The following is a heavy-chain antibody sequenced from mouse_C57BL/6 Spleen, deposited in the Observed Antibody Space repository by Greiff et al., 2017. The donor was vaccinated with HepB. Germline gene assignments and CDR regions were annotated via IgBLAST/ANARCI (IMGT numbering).Heavy chain of an antibody. CDR2: IYPGDGDT. D-gene: IGHD2-4*01. Sequence: VKLQESGPELVKPGASVKISCKASGYAFSSSWMNWVKQRPGKGLEWIGRIYPGDGDTNYNGKFKGKATLTADKSSSTAYMQLSSLTSEDSAVYYGARGNDYDGTGFAYWGQGTLVTVSA. J-gene: IGHJ3*01. V-gene: IGHV1-82*01. CDR1: GYAFSSSW. CDR3: ARGNDYDGTGFAY.